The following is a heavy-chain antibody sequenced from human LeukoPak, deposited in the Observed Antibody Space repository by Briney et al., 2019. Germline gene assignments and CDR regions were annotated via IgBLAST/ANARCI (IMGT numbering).Heavy chain of an antibody. CDR2: IKQDGSEK. V-gene: IGHV3-7*03. CDR1: GFTFSSYW. J-gene: IGHJ4*02. CDR3: ARRAGAYSHPYGY. Sequence: GGSLRLSCAASGFTFSSYWMCWVRQAPGKGLEWVANIKQDGSEKYYVDSVKGRFTISRDNAKNSLYLQMNSLRAEDTAVYYCARRAGAYSHPYGYWGQGTLVTVSS. D-gene: IGHD4/OR15-4a*01.